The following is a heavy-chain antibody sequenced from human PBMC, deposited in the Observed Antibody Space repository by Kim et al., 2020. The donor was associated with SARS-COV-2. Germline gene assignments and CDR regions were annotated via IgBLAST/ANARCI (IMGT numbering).Heavy chain of an antibody. V-gene: IGHV4-34*01. CDR3: ARGLDLVLGLPDAFDI. Sequence: SGTLSLTCAVYGGSFSGYYWSWIRQPPGKGLEWIGEINHSGSTNYNPSLKSRVTISVDTSKNQFSLKLSSVTAADTAVYYCARGLDLVLGLPDAFDIWGQGTMVTVSS. CDR2: INHSGST. D-gene: IGHD2-8*02. CDR1: GGSFSGYY. J-gene: IGHJ3*02.